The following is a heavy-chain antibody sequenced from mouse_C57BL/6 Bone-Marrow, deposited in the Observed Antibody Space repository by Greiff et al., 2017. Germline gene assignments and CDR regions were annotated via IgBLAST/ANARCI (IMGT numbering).Heavy chain of an antibody. CDR2: IYPRSGNT. V-gene: IGHV1-81*01. D-gene: IGHD3-3*01. J-gene: IGHJ1*03. CDR1: GYTFTSYG. CDR3: ARRDGGWYFDV. Sequence: QVQLKQSGAELARPGASVKLSCKASGYTFTSYGISWVKQRTGQGLEWIGEIYPRSGNTYYNEKFKGKATLTADKSSSTAYMELRSLTSEDSAVYFCARRDGGWYFDVWGTGTTVTVSS.